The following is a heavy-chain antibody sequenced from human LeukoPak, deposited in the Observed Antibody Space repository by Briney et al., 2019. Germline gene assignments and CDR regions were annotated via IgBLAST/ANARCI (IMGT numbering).Heavy chain of an antibody. V-gene: IGHV4-30-2*01. J-gene: IGHJ4*02. D-gene: IGHD1-26*01. CDR1: GGSISSGGYS. CDR2: IYHSGST. CDR3: ARAHEWELRGFDY. Sequence: SETLSLTCAVSGGSISSGGYSWSWIRQPPGKGLEWIGYIYHSGSTYYNPSLKSRVTISVDRSKNQFSLKLSSVTAADTAVYYCARAHEWELRGFDYWGQGTLVTVSS.